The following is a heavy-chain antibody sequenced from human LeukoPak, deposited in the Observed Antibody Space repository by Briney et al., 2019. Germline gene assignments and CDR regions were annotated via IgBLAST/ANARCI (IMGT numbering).Heavy chain of an antibody. V-gene: IGHV4-31*03. D-gene: IGHD5-18*01. CDR2: VYYSGST. Sequence: SETLSLTCTVSGGSISSGGYYWSWIRQHPGKGLEWMGYVYYSGSTYYNPSLKSRVTISVDTSKNQFSLKLSSVTAADTAVYYCARVERGYSYGHFDYWGQGTLVTVSS. J-gene: IGHJ4*02. CDR3: ARVERGYSYGHFDY. CDR1: GGSISSGGYY.